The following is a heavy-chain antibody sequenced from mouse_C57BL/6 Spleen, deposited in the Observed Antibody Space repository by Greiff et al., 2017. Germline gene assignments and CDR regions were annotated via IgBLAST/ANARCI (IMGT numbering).Heavy chain of an antibody. CDR3: ARGDSSGPYYFDY. CDR1: GYTFTDYY. V-gene: IGHV1-26*01. CDR2: INPNNGGT. Sequence: VQLQQSGPELVKPGASVKISCKASGYTFTDYYMNWVKQSHGKSLEWIGDINPNNGGTSYNQKFKGKATLTVDKSSSTAYMELRSLTSEDSAVYYCARGDSSGPYYFDYWGQGTTLTVSS. D-gene: IGHD3-2*02. J-gene: IGHJ2*01.